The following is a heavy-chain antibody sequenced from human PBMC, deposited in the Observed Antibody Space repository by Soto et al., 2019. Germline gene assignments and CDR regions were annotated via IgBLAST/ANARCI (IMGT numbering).Heavy chain of an antibody. J-gene: IGHJ4*02. D-gene: IGHD6-19*01. CDR2: ISYDGSNK. CDR1: GFTFSSYG. Sequence: PGGSLRLSCAASGFTFSSYGMHWVRQAPGKGLEWVAVISYDGSNKYYADSVKGRFTISRDNSKNTLYLQMNSLRAEDTAVYYCAKTRIAVAGLLFDYWGQGTLVTVSS. CDR3: AKTRIAVAGLLFDY. V-gene: IGHV3-30*18.